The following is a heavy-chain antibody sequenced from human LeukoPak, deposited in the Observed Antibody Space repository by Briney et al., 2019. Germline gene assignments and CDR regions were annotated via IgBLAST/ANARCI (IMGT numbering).Heavy chain of an antibody. CDR3: ARATMVREVAIDY. CDR2: IYSGGST. Sequence: GGSLRLSWVASGFTVRGEYMSWVCQAPGKGLEWVSVIYSGGSTYYADSVKGRFTISRDNSKNTLYLQMNSLRAEDTAVYYCARATMVREVAIDYWGQGTLVTVSS. V-gene: IGHV3-53*01. CDR1: GFTVRGEY. D-gene: IGHD3-10*01. J-gene: IGHJ4*02.